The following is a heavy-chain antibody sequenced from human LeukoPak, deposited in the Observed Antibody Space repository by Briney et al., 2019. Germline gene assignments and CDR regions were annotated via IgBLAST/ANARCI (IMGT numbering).Heavy chain of an antibody. V-gene: IGHV4-59*01. CDR1: GGSISSYY. J-gene: IGHJ6*03. CDR2: IYYSGST. Sequence: KTSETLSLTCTVSGGSISSYYWSWIRQPPGKGLEWIGYIYYSGSTNYNPSHKSRVTISVDTSKNQFSLKLSSVTAADTAVYYCARAHYYYYYMDVWGKRTTVTISS. CDR3: ARAHYYYYYMDV.